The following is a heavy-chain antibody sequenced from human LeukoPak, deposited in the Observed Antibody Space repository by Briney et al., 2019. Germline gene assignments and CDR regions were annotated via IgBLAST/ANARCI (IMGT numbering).Heavy chain of an antibody. D-gene: IGHD3-16*01. CDR1: SYTFTSYG. V-gene: IGHV1-18*01. Sequence: ASVKVSCKASSYTFTSYGISWVRQAPGQGLEWMGWISAYNGNTNYAQKLQGRVTMTTDTSTSTAYMELRSLRSDDTAVYYCARDLGMITRDYFDYWGQGTLVTVSS. CDR3: ARDLGMITRDYFDY. J-gene: IGHJ4*02. CDR2: ISAYNGNT.